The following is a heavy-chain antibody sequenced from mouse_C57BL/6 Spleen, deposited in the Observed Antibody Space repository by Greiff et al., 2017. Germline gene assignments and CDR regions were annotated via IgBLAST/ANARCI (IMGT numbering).Heavy chain of an antibody. D-gene: IGHD2-1*01. CDR2: FYPGSGSI. V-gene: IGHV1-62-2*01. Sequence: QVQLQQSGAELVKPGASVKLSCKASGYTFTEYTIHWVKQRSGQGLEWIGWFYPGSGSIKYNEKFKDKATLTADKSSSTVYMELSRLTSEDSAVYFCARHEDYYGNYEAAWFAYWGQGTLVTVSA. CDR3: ARHEDYYGNYEAAWFAY. J-gene: IGHJ3*01. CDR1: GYTFTEYT.